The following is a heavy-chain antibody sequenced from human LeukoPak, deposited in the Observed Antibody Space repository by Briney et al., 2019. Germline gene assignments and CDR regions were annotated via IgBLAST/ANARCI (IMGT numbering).Heavy chain of an antibody. Sequence: PGGSLRLSCAASGFTFSSYAMTWVRQAPGKGLEWVSIISGSGGSTSYADSVKGRFTISRDNSKNTLYLQMNSLRAEDTALYYCAKPYSGTIWTGWFDHGGQGTRVAVSS. D-gene: IGHD3-9*01. CDR1: GFTFSSYA. V-gene: IGHV3-23*01. J-gene: IGHJ5*02. CDR2: ISGSGGST. CDR3: AKPYSGTIWTGWFDH.